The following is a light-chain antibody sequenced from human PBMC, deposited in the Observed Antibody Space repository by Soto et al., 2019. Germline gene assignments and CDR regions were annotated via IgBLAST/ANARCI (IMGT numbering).Light chain of an antibody. Sequence: IQMTQSPSSLSASVGDRVTITCQASQDISNYLNWYQQEPGKAPKLLIYDASNLETGVPPRFSGSGSGTDFTFTISSLQPEDIATYYCQQYDNLPLTFGQGTKV. CDR1: QDISNY. V-gene: IGKV1-33*01. J-gene: IGKJ1*01. CDR2: DAS. CDR3: QQYDNLPLT.